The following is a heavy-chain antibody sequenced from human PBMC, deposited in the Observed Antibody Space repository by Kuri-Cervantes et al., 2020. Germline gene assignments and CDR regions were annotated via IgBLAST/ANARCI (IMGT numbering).Heavy chain of an antibody. CDR2: IYYSGST. CDR1: GGSISSYY. J-gene: IGHJ4*02. Sequence: SETLSLTCTVSGGSISSYYWSWIRQPPGKGLEWIGYIYYSGSTNYNPSLKSRVTISADTSKNQFSLKLSSVTAADTAVYYCARQGGSQYYFDYWGQGTLVTVSS. V-gene: IGHV4-59*08. D-gene: IGHD1-26*01. CDR3: ARQGGSQYYFDY.